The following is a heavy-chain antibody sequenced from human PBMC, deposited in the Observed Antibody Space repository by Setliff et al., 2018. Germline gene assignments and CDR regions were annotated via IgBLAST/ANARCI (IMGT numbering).Heavy chain of an antibody. CDR3: ARALYPSSFIGHNWFDP. CDR2: IYPDDSDT. CDR1: ASTFSNYW. Sequence: PGESLKIPCKDSASTFSNYWIVWVRQTPGKGLEWMGMIYPDDSDTKYHPSFQGQVTISADKSISTAYLQWSSLKASDTAMYYCARALYPSSFIGHNWFDPWGQGTLVTVSS. J-gene: IGHJ5*02. V-gene: IGHV5-51*01. D-gene: IGHD2-2*01.